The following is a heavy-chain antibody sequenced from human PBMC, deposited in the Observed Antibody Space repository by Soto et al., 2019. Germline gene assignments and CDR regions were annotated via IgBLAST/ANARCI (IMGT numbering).Heavy chain of an antibody. CDR3: ARDRHNYDILTGPRY. D-gene: IGHD3-9*01. CDR2: IWYDGSNK. J-gene: IGHJ4*02. V-gene: IGHV3-33*01. Sequence: QVQLVESGGGVVQPGRSLRLSCAASGFTFSSYGMHWVRQAPGKGLEWVAVIWYDGSNKYYADSVKGRFTISRDNSKNTLYLQMNSLRAEDTAVYYCARDRHNYDILTGPRYWGQGTLVTVSS. CDR1: GFTFSSYG.